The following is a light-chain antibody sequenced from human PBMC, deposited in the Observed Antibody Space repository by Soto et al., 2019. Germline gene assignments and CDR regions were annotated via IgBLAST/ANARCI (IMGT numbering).Light chain of an antibody. V-gene: IGLV1-51*01. CDR2: DNS. Sequence: QSVLTQPPSVSAAPGQKVTMSCSGTKSNIGNNFVSWYKHLPGTAPKLIIYDNSQRPSGIPDRFSGSKSGTSATLGITGLQTGDDADYYCGTWDSSLSIVLFGTGTKLTVL. CDR1: KSNIGNNF. CDR3: GTWDSSLSIVL. J-gene: IGLJ1*01.